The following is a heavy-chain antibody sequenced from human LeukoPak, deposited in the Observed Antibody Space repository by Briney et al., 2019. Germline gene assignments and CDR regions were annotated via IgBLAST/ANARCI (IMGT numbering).Heavy chain of an antibody. Sequence: GGSLRLSCAASGFTLGSYWMHWVRQAPGKGLVWVSRIKSDGDGSGTTYADSVKGRFTISRDNAKNTLDLQMNSLRAEDTAVYYCARMGYLGSSGPRLGWFDPWGQGTLVTVSS. D-gene: IGHD6-19*01. CDR3: ARMGYLGSSGPRLGWFDP. J-gene: IGHJ5*02. CDR1: GFTLGSYW. CDR2: IKSDGDGSGT. V-gene: IGHV3-74*01.